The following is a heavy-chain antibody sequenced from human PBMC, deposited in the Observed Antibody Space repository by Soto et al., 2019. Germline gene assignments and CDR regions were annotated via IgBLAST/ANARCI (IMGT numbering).Heavy chain of an antibody. CDR2: IYYTGTS. Sequence: SETLSLTCTVYGGSIRNNYWSWIRQPPGKGLEWVGYIYYTGTSKYNPSLKSRVTISVDKSKNQFSLKLSSVTAADTAVYYCARVSGSYYYGMDVWGQGTTVTVSS. J-gene: IGHJ6*02. CDR1: GGSIRNNY. D-gene: IGHD1-26*01. CDR3: ARVSGSYYYGMDV. V-gene: IGHV4-59*12.